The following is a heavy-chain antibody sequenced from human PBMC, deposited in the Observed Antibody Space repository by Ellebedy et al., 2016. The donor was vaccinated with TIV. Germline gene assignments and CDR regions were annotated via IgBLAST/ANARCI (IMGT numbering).Heavy chain of an antibody. J-gene: IGHJ5*02. CDR1: GGTFSSYA. D-gene: IGHD4-17*01. Sequence: AASVKVSCKASGGTFSSYAISWVRQAPGQGLEWMGRIIPILGIANYAQKFQGRVTITADKSTSTAYMELSSLRSEDTAVYYCARVHYGDPSSGWFDPWGQGTLVTVSS. V-gene: IGHV1-69*04. CDR2: IIPILGIA. CDR3: ARVHYGDPSSGWFDP.